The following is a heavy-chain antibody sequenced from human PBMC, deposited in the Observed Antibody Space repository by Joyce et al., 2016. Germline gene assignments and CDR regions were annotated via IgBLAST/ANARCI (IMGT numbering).Heavy chain of an antibody. Sequence: QVQLQESGPGLVKPSETLSLTCTVSGGSISIHYWSWIRQPPGKRLEWRGYIYYSGGTNYTPSLKSRVTISVDTSKNQFSLKLRSVSAADTAVYYCARGLGTPYGMDVWGQGTTVTVSS. D-gene: IGHD7-27*01. CDR2: IYYSGGT. V-gene: IGHV4-59*11. CDR1: GGSISIHY. CDR3: ARGLGTPYGMDV. J-gene: IGHJ6*02.